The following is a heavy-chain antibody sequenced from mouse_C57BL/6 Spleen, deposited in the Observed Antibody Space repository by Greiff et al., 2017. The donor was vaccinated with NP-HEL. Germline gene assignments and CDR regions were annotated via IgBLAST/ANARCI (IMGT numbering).Heavy chain of an antibody. CDR2: IDPSDSYT. CDR1: GYTFTSYW. J-gene: IGHJ1*03. CDR3: ARRGQLRLRDWYFDV. D-gene: IGHD3-2*02. V-gene: IGHV1-69*01. Sequence: VQLQQPGAELVMPGASVKLSCKASGYTFTSYWMHWVKQRPGQGLEWIGEIDPSDSYTNYNQKFKGKSTLTVDKSSSTAYMQLSSLTSEDSAVYYCARRGQLRLRDWYFDVWGTGTTVTVSS.